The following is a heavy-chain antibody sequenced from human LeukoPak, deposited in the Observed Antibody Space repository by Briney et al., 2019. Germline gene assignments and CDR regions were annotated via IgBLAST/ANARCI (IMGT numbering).Heavy chain of an antibody. CDR1: GGSFSGYY. D-gene: IGHD1-26*01. V-gene: IGHV4-34*01. CDR3: ARCWEPGDFDY. CDR2: INHGGST. Sequence: SETLSLTCAVYGGSFSGYYWSWIRQPPGKGLEWIGEINHGGSTNYNPSLKSRVTISVDTSKNQFSLKLSSVTAVDTAVYYCARCWEPGDFDYWGQGTLVTVSS. J-gene: IGHJ4*02.